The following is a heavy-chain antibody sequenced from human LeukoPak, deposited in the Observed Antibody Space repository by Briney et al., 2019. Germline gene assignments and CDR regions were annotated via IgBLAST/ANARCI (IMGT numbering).Heavy chain of an antibody. Sequence: SETLSLTCTVSGGSISSGSYYWSWIRQPAGKGLEWIGRIYTSGSTNYNPSLKSRVTISVDTSKNQFSLKLSSVTAADTAVYYCARDYGSGSSSFDYWGQGTLVTVSS. CDR3: ARDYGSGSSSFDY. V-gene: IGHV4-61*02. J-gene: IGHJ4*02. D-gene: IGHD3-10*01. CDR2: IYTSGST. CDR1: GGSISSGSYY.